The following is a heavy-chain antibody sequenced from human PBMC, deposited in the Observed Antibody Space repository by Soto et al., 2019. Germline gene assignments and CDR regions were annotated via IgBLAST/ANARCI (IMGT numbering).Heavy chain of an antibody. J-gene: IGHJ5*02. V-gene: IGHV5-10-1*01. CDR2: IDPSDSYT. CDR1: GYSFTSYW. D-gene: IGHD6-6*01. Sequence: PGESLKISCKGSGYSFTSYWISWVRQMPGKGLEWMGRIDPSDSYTNYSPSFQGHVTISADKSISTAYLQWSSLKASDTAMYYCARQESYSSSSSSWFDPWGQGTLVTAPQ. CDR3: ARQESYSSSSSSWFDP.